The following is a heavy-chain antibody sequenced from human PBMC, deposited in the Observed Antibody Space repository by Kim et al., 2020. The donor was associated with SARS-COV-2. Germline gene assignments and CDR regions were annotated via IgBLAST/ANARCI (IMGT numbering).Heavy chain of an antibody. J-gene: IGHJ4*02. D-gene: IGHD3-22*01. CDR3: AKESSYYYDSSGYSVY. Sequence: GGSLRLSCAASGFTFSSYAMSWVRQAPGKGLEWVSAISGSGGSTYYADSVKGRFTISRDNSKNTLYLQMNSLRAEDTAVYYCAKESSYYYDSSGYSVYWGQGTLVTVSS. CDR2: ISGSGGST. V-gene: IGHV3-23*01. CDR1: GFTFSSYA.